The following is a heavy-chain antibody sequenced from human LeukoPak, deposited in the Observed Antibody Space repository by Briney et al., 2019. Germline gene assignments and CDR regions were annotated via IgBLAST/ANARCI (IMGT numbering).Heavy chain of an antibody. CDR2: IRYDGSNK. J-gene: IGHJ4*02. CDR3: AKARDTAMVPFDY. Sequence: SGGSLRLSCAASGFIFSNFGMHWVRQAPGKGLEWVAFIRYDGSNKYYADSVKGRFTISRDNSKNTLYLQMNSLRAEDTAVYYCAKARDTAMVPFDYWGQGTLVTVSS. CDR1: GFIFSNFG. D-gene: IGHD5-18*01. V-gene: IGHV3-30*02.